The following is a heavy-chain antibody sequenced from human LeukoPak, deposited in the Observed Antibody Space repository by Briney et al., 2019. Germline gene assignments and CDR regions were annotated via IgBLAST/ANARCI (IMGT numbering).Heavy chain of an antibody. CDR1: GFTVSSNY. Sequence: PGGSLRLSCAASGFTVSSNYMSWVRQAPGKGLEWVSVIYIGGTTYYADSVKGRFTISRDNSKNTLYLQMNSLRAEDTAVYYCAKRAIAVRGVIISRFDYWGQGTLVTVSS. J-gene: IGHJ4*02. V-gene: IGHV3-53*01. D-gene: IGHD3-10*01. CDR2: IYIGGTT. CDR3: AKRAIAVRGVIISRFDY.